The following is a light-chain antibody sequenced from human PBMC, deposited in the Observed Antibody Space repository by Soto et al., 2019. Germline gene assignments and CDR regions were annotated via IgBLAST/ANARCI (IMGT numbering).Light chain of an antibody. J-gene: IGKJ4*01. V-gene: IGKV3-20*01. CDR3: HQYASSPLT. CDR2: GAS. Sequence: EIVLTQSPGTLSLSPGEGATLSCRPSQSVDSKYISWYQQKSGQAPRLLLYGASRMATGIPDRFSGSASGTDFTLTISRLEPEDFAVYYCHQYASSPLTFGGGTKVEIK. CDR1: QSVDSKY.